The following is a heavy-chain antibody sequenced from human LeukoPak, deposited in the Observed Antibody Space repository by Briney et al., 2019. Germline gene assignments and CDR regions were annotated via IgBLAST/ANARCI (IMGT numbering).Heavy chain of an antibody. V-gene: IGHV3-30*02. CDR3: AKDLSYGDYVTYFDY. CDR2: IRYDGSNK. Sequence: GGSLRLSCAASGFTFSSYGMHWVRQAPGKGLEWVAFIRYDGSNKYYADSVKGRFTISRDNSKNTLYLQMNSLRAEDTAVYYCAKDLSYGDYVTYFDYWGQGTLVTVSS. D-gene: IGHD4-17*01. J-gene: IGHJ4*02. CDR1: GFTFSSYG.